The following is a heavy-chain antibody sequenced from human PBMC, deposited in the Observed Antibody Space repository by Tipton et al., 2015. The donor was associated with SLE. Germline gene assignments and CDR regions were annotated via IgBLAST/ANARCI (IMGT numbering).Heavy chain of an antibody. J-gene: IGHJ4*02. CDR2: ISFTGNTM. CDR3: AREDWDRGMDF. V-gene: IGHV3-48*03. Sequence: SLRLSCVASGFAFGSYDMSWVRQAPGKGLEWVSHISFTGNTMYYADSVKGRFTISRDNAKNSLYLQMNSLRVEDTAVYYCAREDWDRGMDFWGQGTLVTVSS. CDR1: GFAFGSYD. D-gene: IGHD1-26*01.